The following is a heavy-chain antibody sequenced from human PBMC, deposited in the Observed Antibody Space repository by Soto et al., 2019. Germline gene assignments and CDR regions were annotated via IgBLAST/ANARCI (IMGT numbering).Heavy chain of an antibody. CDR1: GFTFRSYG. D-gene: IGHD2-15*01. J-gene: IGHJ4*02. CDR3: AKDLVVAATRPYYFDY. CDR2: ISRSGGTT. Sequence: GGSQRHSSTASGFTFRSYGMNWVRQATGKGLEWVSAISRSGGTTYYADSVKGRFTISRDNSKNTLYLQMNSLRAEDTAVYYCAKDLVVAATRPYYFDYWGQGTLVTVSS. V-gene: IGHV3-23*01.